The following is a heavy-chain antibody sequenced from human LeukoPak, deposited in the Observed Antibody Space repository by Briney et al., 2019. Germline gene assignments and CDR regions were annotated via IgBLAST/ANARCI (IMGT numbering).Heavy chain of an antibody. V-gene: IGHV3-23*01. CDR2: ISGSGGST. D-gene: IGHD3-9*01. Sequence: GGSLRLSCAASGFTFSSYAMSWVRQAPGKGLEWVSAISGSGGSTYYADSVKGRFTISRDNSKNTLYLQMNSLRAEDTAVYYCAREHYDILTGYYNGFPYWGQGTLVTVSS. CDR1: GFTFSSYA. J-gene: IGHJ4*02. CDR3: AREHYDILTGYYNGFPY.